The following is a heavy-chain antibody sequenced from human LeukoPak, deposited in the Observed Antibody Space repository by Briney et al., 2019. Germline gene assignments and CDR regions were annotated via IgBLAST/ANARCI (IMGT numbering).Heavy chain of an antibody. V-gene: IGHV3-23*01. CDR3: ANAFVRGVIIQSIDD. D-gene: IGHD3-10*02. CDR1: IFTLSSYA. CDR2: ISGSGGST. J-gene: IGHJ4*02. Sequence: GGSLRLSCAVSIFTLSSYAMSCVRQAPGKGVEWVSAISGSGGSTYYADSVKGRFSISRDNSKNTLYLQMNSLRAEDTAVYYCANAFVRGVIIQSIDDWGQGTLVTASS.